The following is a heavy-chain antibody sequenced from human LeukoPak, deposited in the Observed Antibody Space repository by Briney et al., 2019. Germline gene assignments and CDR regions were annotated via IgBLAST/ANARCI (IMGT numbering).Heavy chain of an antibody. CDR2: IYYSGST. CDR1: GGSISSGDYY. CDR3: ARVVGTVTTRIDY. D-gene: IGHD4-17*01. J-gene: IGHJ4*02. V-gene: IGHV4-30-4*02. Sequence: SETLSLTCTVSGGSISSGDYYWSWIRQPPGKGLEWIGYIYYSGSTYYNPSLKSQVTISVDTSKNQFSLKLSSVTAADTAVYYCARVVGTVTTRIDYWGQGTLVTVSS.